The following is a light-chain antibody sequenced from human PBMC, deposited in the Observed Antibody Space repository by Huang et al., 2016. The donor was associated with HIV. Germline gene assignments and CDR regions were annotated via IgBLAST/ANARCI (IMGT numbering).Light chain of an antibody. Sequence: DIQMNQSPSSLSASVGDRVTITCQASQDISNYLNWYQQKPGKAPKLLIYAASNLETGVPSRFSGSGSGTDFTFTISSLQPEDIATYYCQQYDNLPPYTFGQGTKLEIK. CDR3: QQYDNLPPYT. CDR1: QDISNY. J-gene: IGKJ2*01. V-gene: IGKV1-33*01. CDR2: AAS.